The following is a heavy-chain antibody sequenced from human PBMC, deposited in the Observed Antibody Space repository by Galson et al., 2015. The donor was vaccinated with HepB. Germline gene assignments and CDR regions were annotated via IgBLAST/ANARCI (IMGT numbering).Heavy chain of an antibody. Sequence: SLRLSCAASGFTFSSYAMSWVRQAPGKGLEWVSAISGSGGSTYYADSVKGRFTISRDNSKNTLYLQMNSLRAEDTAVYYCAKDMDPKVYGDYLGPGPAGGYFQHWGQGTLVTVSS. D-gene: IGHD4-17*01. V-gene: IGHV3-23*01. J-gene: IGHJ1*01. CDR3: AKDMDPKVYGDYLGPGPAGGYFQH. CDR1: GFTFSSYA. CDR2: ISGSGGST.